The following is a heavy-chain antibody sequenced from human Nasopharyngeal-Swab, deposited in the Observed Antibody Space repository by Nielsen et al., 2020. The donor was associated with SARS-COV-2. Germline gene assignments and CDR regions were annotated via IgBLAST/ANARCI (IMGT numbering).Heavy chain of an antibody. CDR3: ARRTTYDHFDY. CDR1: GCSISSYY. V-gene: IGHV4-59*01. Sequence: SETLSLTCTVSGCSISSYYWSWIRQPPGEGLEWIGYIYYSGSTNYNPSLGSRVTISVDTSKNQFSLHLTSVAAADTAMYYCARRTTYDHFDYWGQGILVTVSS. D-gene: IGHD1-1*01. J-gene: IGHJ4*02. CDR2: IYYSGST.